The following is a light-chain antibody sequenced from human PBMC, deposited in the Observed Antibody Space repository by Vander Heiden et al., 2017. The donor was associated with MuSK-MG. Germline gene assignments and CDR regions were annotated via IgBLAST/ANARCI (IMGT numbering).Light chain of an antibody. CDR3: QQYDNLPRYT. J-gene: IGKJ2*01. CDR1: QDTSNY. Sequence: DIQMTQSPSSLSASVGDRVTITCQASQDTSNYLNWNQQKPGKAPKLLIYDASNLETGVPSRFSGSGYGTDFTFTISSLQPEDIATYYCQQYDNLPRYTFGQGTKLEIK. CDR2: DAS. V-gene: IGKV1-33*01.